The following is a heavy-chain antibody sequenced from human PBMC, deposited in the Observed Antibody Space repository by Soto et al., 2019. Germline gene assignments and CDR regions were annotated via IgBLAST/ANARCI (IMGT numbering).Heavy chain of an antibody. Sequence: ASVKVSCKASGYTFTSYGISWVRQAPGQGLEWMGWISAYNGNTNYAQKLQGRVTMTTDTSTSTAYMELSSLRSEDTAVYYCASGPASSWYSAPFDIWGQGTMVTVSS. V-gene: IGHV1-18*01. CDR2: ISAYNGNT. D-gene: IGHD6-13*01. J-gene: IGHJ3*02. CDR3: ASGPASSWYSAPFDI. CDR1: GYTFTSYG.